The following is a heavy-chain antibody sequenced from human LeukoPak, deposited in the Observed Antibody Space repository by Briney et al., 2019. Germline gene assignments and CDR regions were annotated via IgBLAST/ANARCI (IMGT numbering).Heavy chain of an antibody. Sequence: PGESLKISCQGSGYSFTSYWIGWVRQLPGKGLEWMGIIYPGDSDTRYSPSFQGQVTISADKSISTAYLQWSSLKASDTAMYYCARPYYSSSWPIDYWGQGTLVTVSS. CDR3: ARPYYSSSWPIDY. J-gene: IGHJ4*02. CDR2: IYPGDSDT. V-gene: IGHV5-51*01. D-gene: IGHD6-13*01. CDR1: GYSFTSYW.